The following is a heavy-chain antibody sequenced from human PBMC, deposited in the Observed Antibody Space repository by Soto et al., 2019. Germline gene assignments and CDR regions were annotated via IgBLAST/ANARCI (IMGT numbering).Heavy chain of an antibody. CDR2: IYYSGST. D-gene: IGHD5-12*01. CDR1: GGSISSYY. J-gene: IGHJ3*02. V-gene: IGHV4-59*01. CDR3: ARDGRYSGYEDAFDI. Sequence: KPSETLSLTCTVSGGSISSYYWSWIRQPPGKGLEWIGYIYYSGSTNYNPSLKSRVTISVDASKNQFSLKLSSVTAADTAVYYCARDGRYSGYEDAFDIWGQGTMVTVSS.